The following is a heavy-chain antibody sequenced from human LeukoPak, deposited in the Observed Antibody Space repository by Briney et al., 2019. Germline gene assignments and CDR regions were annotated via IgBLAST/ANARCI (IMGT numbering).Heavy chain of an antibody. J-gene: IGHJ4*02. CDR3: ATPPYTSIWYYDY. D-gene: IGHD6-13*01. CDR2: IYTSGST. Sequence: PSETLSLTCTVSGGSISSYYWSWIRQPAGKGLEWIGRIYTSGSTNYNPSLKSRVTISVDTSKNQFSLKLTSVTAADTAVYYCATPPYTSIWYYDYWGQGTLVTVSS. CDR1: GGSISSYY. V-gene: IGHV4-4*07.